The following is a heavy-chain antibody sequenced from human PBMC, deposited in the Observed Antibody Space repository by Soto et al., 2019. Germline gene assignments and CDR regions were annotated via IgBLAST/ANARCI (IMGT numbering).Heavy chain of an antibody. Sequence: GGSLRLSCAASGFTVSSNYMAWVRQAPGKGPEWVSVIYSDGSTRYADSVKGRFTISRDNSKNTLYLQMSSLRAEDTAVYYCVFRPNIVATDWGQGTLVTVSS. CDR2: IYSDGST. V-gene: IGHV3-66*01. J-gene: IGHJ4*02. CDR1: GFTVSSNY. D-gene: IGHD5-12*01. CDR3: VFRPNIVATD.